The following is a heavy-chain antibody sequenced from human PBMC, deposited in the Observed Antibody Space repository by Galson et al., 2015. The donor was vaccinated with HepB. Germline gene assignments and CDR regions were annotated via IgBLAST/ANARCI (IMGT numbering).Heavy chain of an antibody. J-gene: IGHJ4*02. Sequence: SVKVSCKVSGYTLTELSTHWVRQAPGKGLEWMGGFDPEDGETIYAQNFQGRVTMTEDTSADTAYMELSSLRSEDTAVYYCATDAGYNYGSRYFDYWGQGTLVTVSS. D-gene: IGHD5-18*01. CDR3: ATDAGYNYGSRYFDY. CDR2: FDPEDGET. V-gene: IGHV1-24*01. CDR1: GYTLTELS.